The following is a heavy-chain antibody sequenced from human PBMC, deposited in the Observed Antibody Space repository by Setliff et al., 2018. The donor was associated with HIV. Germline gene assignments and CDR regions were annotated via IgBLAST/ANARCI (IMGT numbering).Heavy chain of an antibody. J-gene: IGHJ3*02. V-gene: IGHV1-69*05. CDR1: AGSFSIFA. CDR2: MMTIFSTT. CDR3: ARHSMAAGTPDAFDI. D-gene: IGHD6-6*01. Sequence: SVKVSCKSSAGSFSIFAINWVRQAPGQGLEWMGGMMTIFSTTNYARKFQGRVTITTDESTGTAYMELSNLRSEDTAVYYCARHSMAAGTPDAFDIWGQGTMVT.